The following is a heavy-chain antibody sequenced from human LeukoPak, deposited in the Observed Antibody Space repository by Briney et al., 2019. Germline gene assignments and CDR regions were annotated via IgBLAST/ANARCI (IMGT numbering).Heavy chain of an antibody. CDR3: ATDGTNGDALFGY. CDR1: GYTLAELS. J-gene: IGHJ4*02. V-gene: IGHV1-24*01. D-gene: IGHD1-7*01. CDR2: FDPEDGET. Sequence: ASVKVSCKVSGYTLAELSMHWVQQAPGKGLEWMGGFDPEDGETIYAQKFQGRVTMTEDTSTDTAYMELSSLRSEDTAVYYCATDGTNGDALFGYWGQGTLVTVSS.